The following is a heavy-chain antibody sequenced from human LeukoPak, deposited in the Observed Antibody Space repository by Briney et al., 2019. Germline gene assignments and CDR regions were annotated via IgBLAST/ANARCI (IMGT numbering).Heavy chain of an antibody. CDR1: GGSISGSSYY. Sequence: SETLSLTCTVSGGSISGSSYYWGWIRQPPGKGLEWIGSIYYSGSTYYNPSLKSRVTISVDTSKNQFSLKLSSVTAADTAVYYCARRRGVIQMWFDPWGQGTLVTVSS. V-gene: IGHV4-39*01. J-gene: IGHJ5*02. CDR3: ARRRGVIQMWFDP. D-gene: IGHD3-10*01. CDR2: IYYSGST.